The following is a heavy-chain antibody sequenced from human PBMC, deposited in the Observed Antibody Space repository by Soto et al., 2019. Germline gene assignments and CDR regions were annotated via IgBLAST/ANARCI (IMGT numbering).Heavy chain of an antibody. V-gene: IGHV2-5*02. CDR2: IYWDGDK. J-gene: IGHJ5*02. CDR3: AHRATMTIFGLMIDNGIWFDP. Sequence: QINLIESGPTLVTPTQTLTLTCTFSGFSLSTSGAAVGWVRQPPGRALEWLALIYWDGDKRYNASLGNRLTITKDTSITQVVLTLTNVDSADTATYYCAHRATMTIFGLMIDNGIWFDPWGQGTRVIVSS. D-gene: IGHD3-3*01. CDR1: GFSLSTSGAA.